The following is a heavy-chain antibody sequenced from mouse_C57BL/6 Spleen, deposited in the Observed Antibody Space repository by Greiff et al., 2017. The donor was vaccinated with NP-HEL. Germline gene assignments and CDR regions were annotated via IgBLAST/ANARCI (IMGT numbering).Heavy chain of an antibody. CDR2: ISSGSSTI. CDR3: ARGPYDGTKGHFDY. CDR1: GFTFSDYG. Sequence: EVQRVESGGGLVKPGGSLKLSCAASGFTFSDYGMHWVRQAPEKGLEWVAYISSGSSTIYYADTVKGRVTISRDNAKNTLFLQMTSLRSEDTAMYYCARGPYDGTKGHFDYWGQGTTLTVSS. V-gene: IGHV5-17*01. J-gene: IGHJ2*01. D-gene: IGHD2-3*01.